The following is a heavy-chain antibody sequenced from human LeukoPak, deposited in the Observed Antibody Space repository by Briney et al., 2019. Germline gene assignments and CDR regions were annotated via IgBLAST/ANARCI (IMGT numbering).Heavy chain of an antibody. CDR3: AKVLSGSQDY. CDR2: IGGGGGST. D-gene: IGHD1-26*01. CDR1: GFTFSIYS. J-gene: IGHJ4*02. V-gene: IGHV3-23*01. Sequence: GGSLRLSCAASGFTFSIYSMNWVRQAPGKGLEWVSTIGGGGGSTYYADSVKGRFTISRDNSKNTVYLQMNSLRAEDTAVYYCAKVLSGSQDYWGQGTLVTVFS.